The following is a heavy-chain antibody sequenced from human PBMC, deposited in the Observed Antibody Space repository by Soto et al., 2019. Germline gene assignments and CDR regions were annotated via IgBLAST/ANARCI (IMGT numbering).Heavy chain of an antibody. CDR3: AGGRDHSKGGDH. CDR2: ITVGDVT. V-gene: IGHV3-66*01. CDR1: GFSVSNYH. J-gene: IGHJ4*02. D-gene: IGHD4-4*01. Sequence: EVQLVDSGGGLVQPGGSLRLSCAASGFSVSNYHMNWVRQAPGKGPEWVSIITVGDVTYYADSVKGRFTISRDISRNTVYLQMNSLRGDDTAVYYCAGGRDHSKGGDHWGQGTLVIVSS.